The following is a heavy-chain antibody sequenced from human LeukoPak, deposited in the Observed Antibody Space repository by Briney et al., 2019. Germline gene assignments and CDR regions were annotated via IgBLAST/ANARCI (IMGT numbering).Heavy chain of an antibody. CDR1: GGTFSSYA. J-gene: IGHJ5*02. CDR3: ARDGRIRGFDP. D-gene: IGHD3-3*02. CDR2: IIPIFGTA. V-gene: IGHV1-69*13. Sequence: ASVKVSCKASGGTFSSYAISWVRQAPGQGLEWMGGIIPIFGTANYAQKFQGRVTITADESTSTAYMELSSLRSEDTAVYYCARDGRIRGFDPWGQGTLVIVSS.